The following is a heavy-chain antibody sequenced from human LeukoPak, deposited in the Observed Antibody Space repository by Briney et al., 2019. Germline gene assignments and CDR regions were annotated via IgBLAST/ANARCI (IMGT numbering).Heavy chain of an antibody. J-gene: IGHJ4*02. CDR3: AREFDYYDSSGSRAANDY. Sequence: GGSLRLSCAASGFTFSSYAMHWVCQAPGKGLEWVAVISYDGSNKYYADSVKGRFTISRDNSKNTLYLQMNSLRAEDTAVYYCAREFDYYDSSGSRAANDYWGQGTLVTVSS. CDR1: GFTFSSYA. D-gene: IGHD3-22*01. V-gene: IGHV3-30-3*01. CDR2: ISYDGSNK.